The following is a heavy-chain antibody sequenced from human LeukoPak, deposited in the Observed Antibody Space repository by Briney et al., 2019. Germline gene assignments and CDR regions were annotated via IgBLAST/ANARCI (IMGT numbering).Heavy chain of an antibody. CDR1: GGSFSGYY. CDR3: ARGGDYGDRAFDY. Sequence: SETLSLTCAVYGGSFSGYYWSWIRQPPGKGLEWIGEINHSGSTNYNPSLKSRVTISVDTSKNQFSLKLSSATAADTAVYYCARGGDYGDRAFDYWGQGTLVTVSS. V-gene: IGHV4-34*01. CDR2: INHSGST. J-gene: IGHJ4*02. D-gene: IGHD4-17*01.